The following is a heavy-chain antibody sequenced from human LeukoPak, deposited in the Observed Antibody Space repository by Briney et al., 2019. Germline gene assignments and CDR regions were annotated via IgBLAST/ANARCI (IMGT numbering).Heavy chain of an antibody. CDR1: GFTFRDFS. Sequence: RGSLRLSCGASGFTFRDFSMSWIRQAPGKGLEWVSHISSSGSSVYYADSVRGRFTISRDNSKNSLFLRMNSLRAEDTAVYYCARGGVVPAAKYGLYWGQGTLVTVSS. J-gene: IGHJ4*02. CDR2: ISSSGSSV. D-gene: IGHD2-2*01. CDR3: ARGGVVPAAKYGLY. V-gene: IGHV3-11*01.